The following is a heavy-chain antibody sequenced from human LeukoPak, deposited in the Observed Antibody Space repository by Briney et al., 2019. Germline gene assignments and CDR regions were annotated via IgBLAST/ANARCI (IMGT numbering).Heavy chain of an antibody. D-gene: IGHD5-24*01. CDR3: VRDGDAYNFDF. CDR1: GFTLSLAW. J-gene: IGHJ4*02. CDR2: IKYDGSYT. Sequence: GGSLRLSCATSGFTLSLAWMHWVRQAPGKGLGWVSRIKYDGSYTNYADSVKGRFTISRDNARNTLSLHMISLRAEDTAVYFCVRDGDAYNFDFWGQGVLVTVSS. V-gene: IGHV3-74*01.